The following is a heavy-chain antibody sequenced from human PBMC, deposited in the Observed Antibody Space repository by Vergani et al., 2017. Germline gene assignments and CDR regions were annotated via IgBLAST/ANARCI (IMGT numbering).Heavy chain of an antibody. V-gene: IGHV1-2*02. CDR1: GYSFTGYY. D-gene: IGHD3-10*01. CDR2: INPNSGGT. CDR3: ARDLGVGMDV. J-gene: IGHJ6*02. Sequence: QVQLVQSGTEVRKPGASVKISCKASGYSFTGYYVHWVRQAPGQGLEWMGWINPNSGGTNYAQKFQGRVTITADESTSTAYMELSSLRSEDTAVYYCARDLGVGMDVWGQGTTVTVSS.